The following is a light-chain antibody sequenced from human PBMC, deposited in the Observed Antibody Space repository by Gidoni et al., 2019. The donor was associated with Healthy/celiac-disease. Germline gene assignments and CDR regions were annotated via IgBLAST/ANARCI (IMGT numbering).Light chain of an antibody. Sequence: QSALTQPASGSGSQGQSITISCTGTSSDVGGYNYVSWYQQHPGKAPKLMIYEVSNRPSGVSNRFSGSKSGNTASLTISGLQAEDEADYYCSSYTSSSTWVVFGGGTKLTVL. CDR1: SSDVGGYNY. CDR2: EVS. V-gene: IGLV2-14*01. CDR3: SSYTSSSTWVV. J-gene: IGLJ2*01.